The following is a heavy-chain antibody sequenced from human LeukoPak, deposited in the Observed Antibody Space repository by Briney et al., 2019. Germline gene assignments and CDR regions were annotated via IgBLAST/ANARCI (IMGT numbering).Heavy chain of an antibody. CDR1: GFTFSSYG. V-gene: IGHV3-30*18. CDR2: ISYDGSNK. CDR3: SEDHLGSLDY. J-gene: IGHJ4*02. D-gene: IGHD3-3*02. Sequence: PGGSLRLSCAASGFTFSSYGMHWVRQAPGKGLEWVAVISYDGSNKYYADSVKGRFTISRDNSKNTLYLQMKSLRAEDTAVYYCSEDHLGSLDYWGQGTLVTVSS.